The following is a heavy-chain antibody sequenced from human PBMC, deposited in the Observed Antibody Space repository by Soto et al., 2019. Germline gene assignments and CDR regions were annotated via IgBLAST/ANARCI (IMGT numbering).Heavy chain of an antibody. CDR3: ARVGGDYYYYGMDV. CDR2: IKQDGSEK. Sequence: EVQLVESGGGLVQPGGSLRLSCAASGFTFSSYWMSWVRQAPGKGLEWVANIKQDGSEKYYVDSVKGRFTISRDNAKNSLYLQMNSLRAEDTAVYYCARVGGDYYYYGMDVWGQGTTVTVSS. D-gene: IGHD3-16*01. J-gene: IGHJ6*02. V-gene: IGHV3-7*03. CDR1: GFTFSSYW.